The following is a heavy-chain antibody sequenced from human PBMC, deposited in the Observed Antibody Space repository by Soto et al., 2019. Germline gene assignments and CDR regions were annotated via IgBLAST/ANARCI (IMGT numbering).Heavy chain of an antibody. V-gene: IGHV1-3*01. J-gene: IGHJ5*02. D-gene: IGHD6-19*01. CDR2: INAGNGNT. CDR1: GYTFTSYA. Sequence: GASVKVSCKASGYTFTSYAMHWVRQAPGQRLEWMGWINAGNGNTKYSQKFQGRVTITRDTSASTAYMELTNMDPVDTATYYCAHRPIVVSGTRGFAWFDPWGQGTLVTVSS. CDR3: AHRPIVVSGTRGFAWFDP.